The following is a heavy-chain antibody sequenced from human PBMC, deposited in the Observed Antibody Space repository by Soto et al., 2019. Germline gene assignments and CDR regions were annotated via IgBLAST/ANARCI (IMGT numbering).Heavy chain of an antibody. CDR2: IIPIFVTA. D-gene: IGHD3-3*01. V-gene: IGHV1-69*13. CDR3: ATDFPSKSANVDASYV. CDR1: GGTFSSYA. J-gene: IGHJ3*01. Sequence: PSVKPLCKACGGTFSSYAIIWVRQAAGPGLEWMGGIIPIFVTANYAQKLQGRVTITADESTSTASMELRSLRSDDTAVYFCATDFPSKSANVDASYVWGQRTTVTVS.